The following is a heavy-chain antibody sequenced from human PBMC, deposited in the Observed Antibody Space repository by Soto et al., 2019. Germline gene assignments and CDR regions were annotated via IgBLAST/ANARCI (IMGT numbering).Heavy chain of an antibody. CDR1: GGTFSSYE. CDR3: AQAAAPHSTGWQY. CDR2: IVPIFATA. Sequence: QVQLVQSGAEVKKPGSSVKVSCKASGGTFSSYEINWVRQVPGQGLEWMGGIVPIFATANYAPKFQGRVTLTADESTSTANMELHNLTSDDTAVYYCAQAAAPHSTGWQYWGQGTLVTVSS. D-gene: IGHD6-25*01. J-gene: IGHJ4*02. V-gene: IGHV1-69*12.